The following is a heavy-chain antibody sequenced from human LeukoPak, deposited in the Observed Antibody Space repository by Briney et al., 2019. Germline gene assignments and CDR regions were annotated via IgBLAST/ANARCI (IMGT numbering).Heavy chain of an antibody. D-gene: IGHD1-26*01. Sequence: GGSLRLSCAASEFTFSNYAMHWVRRAPGKGLEWVSVIYSGGSTYYADSVKGRFTISRDNSKNTLYLQMNSLRAEDTAVYYCARDSGSYPYWGQGTLVTVSS. J-gene: IGHJ4*02. CDR3: ARDSGSYPY. CDR1: EFTFSNYA. CDR2: IYSGGST. V-gene: IGHV3-66*01.